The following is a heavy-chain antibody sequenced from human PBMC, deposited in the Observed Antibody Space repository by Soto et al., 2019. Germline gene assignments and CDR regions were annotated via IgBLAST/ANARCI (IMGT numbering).Heavy chain of an antibody. CDR1: GFNFIDDY. D-gene: IGHD3-16*01. CDR3: ARSVLSYGVVSIYFEH. J-gene: IGHJ4*02. CDR2: ISPDTDDT. Sequence: QVQLVQSGAMLKKLGASVTVSCEASGFNFIDDYIPWVRQAPGQGPEWLGWISPDTDDTNYAHKFRGRITMTTDKPITTANMELRSLMSDDTTVYYCARSVLSYGVVSIYFEHVGQGTLFTVSS. V-gene: IGHV1-2*02.